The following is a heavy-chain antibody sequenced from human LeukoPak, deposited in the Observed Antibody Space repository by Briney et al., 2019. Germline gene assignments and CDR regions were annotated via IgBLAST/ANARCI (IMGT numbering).Heavy chain of an antibody. CDR2: IYYSGST. D-gene: IGHD6-19*01. CDR3: ARDLAQWLGTDYYYGMDA. V-gene: IGHV4-30-4*01. J-gene: IGHJ6*02. CDR1: GGSISSGDYY. Sequence: SQTLSLTCTVSGGSISSGDYYWSWIRQPPGKGPEWIGYIYYSGSTYYNPSLKSRVTISVDTSKNQFSLKLSSVTAADTAVYYCARDLAQWLGTDYYYGMDAWGQGTTVTVSS.